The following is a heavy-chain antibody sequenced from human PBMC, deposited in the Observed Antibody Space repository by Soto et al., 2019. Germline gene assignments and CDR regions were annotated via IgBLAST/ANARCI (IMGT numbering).Heavy chain of an antibody. CDR2: INGDGSST. CDR1: GFTFSSYW. V-gene: IGHV3-74*01. CDR3: ARPRYDGTGTPFDD. Sequence: EVQLVDSGGGLVQPGGSLRLSCAVSGFTFSSYWMHWVRQVPGKGLLWVSSINGDGSSTTYADSVKGRFTISRDNAKNTLYLQMNSLRAEDTAVYYCARPRYDGTGTPFDDWGRGTLVTVSS. J-gene: IGHJ4*02. D-gene: IGHD1-1*01.